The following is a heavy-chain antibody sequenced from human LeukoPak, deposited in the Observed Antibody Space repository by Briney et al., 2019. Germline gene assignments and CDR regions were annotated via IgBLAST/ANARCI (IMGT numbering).Heavy chain of an antibody. CDR3: ARTRYYDSSGRIDY. CDR1: GGSFRGYY. J-gene: IGHJ4*02. Sequence: PSETLSLTCAVYGGSFRGYYWGWIRQPPGKGLEWIGEINHSGSTNYDPALKSRVTISVDTSNNQCSLKLSSMTAANTAVYCSARTRYYDSSGRIDYWGQGTLVTVSS. D-gene: IGHD3-22*01. CDR2: INHSGST. V-gene: IGHV4-34*01.